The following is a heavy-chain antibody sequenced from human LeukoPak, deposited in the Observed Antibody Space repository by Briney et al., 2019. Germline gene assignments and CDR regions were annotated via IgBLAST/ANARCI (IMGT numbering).Heavy chain of an antibody. J-gene: IGHJ3*02. Sequence: GGSLRLSCAASGFTFSSYAMSWVRQAPGKGLEWVSAISGSGGSTYYADSVKGRFTISRDNAKNTLYLQMNTLRAEDTAVYYCARRIVTYYYDSSGSLDAFDIWGQGTMVTVSS. D-gene: IGHD3-22*01. CDR3: ARRIVTYYYDSSGSLDAFDI. V-gene: IGHV3-23*01. CDR1: GFTFSSYA. CDR2: ISGSGGST.